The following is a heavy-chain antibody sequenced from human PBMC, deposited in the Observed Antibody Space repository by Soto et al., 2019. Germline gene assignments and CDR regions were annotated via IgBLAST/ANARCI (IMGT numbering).Heavy chain of an antibody. D-gene: IGHD3-16*01. CDR3: ARVRLRLGELFPNWFDP. J-gene: IGHJ5*02. Sequence: EVQLVESGGGLVQPGGSLRLSCAASGFTFSSYWMHWVRQAPGKGLVWVSRINSDGSSTSYADSVKGRFTISRDNAKNTLYLQMNRLRAEDTAVYYCARVRLRLGELFPNWFDPWGQGTLVTVSS. V-gene: IGHV3-74*01. CDR2: INSDGSST. CDR1: GFTFSSYW.